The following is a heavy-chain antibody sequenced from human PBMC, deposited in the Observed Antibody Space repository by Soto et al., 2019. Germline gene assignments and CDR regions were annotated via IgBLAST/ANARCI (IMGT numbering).Heavy chain of an antibody. D-gene: IGHD6-13*01. CDR2: INHSGST. CDR1: GGSFSGYY. CDR3: ARARAGAAAGPQESNWFDP. Sequence: SETLSLTCAVYGGSFSGYYWTWIRQPPGTGLEWIGEINHSGSTNYNPSLKSRVTISVDTSKNQFSLKLSSVTAADTAVYYCARARAGAAAGPQESNWFDPWGQGTLVTVS. J-gene: IGHJ5*02. V-gene: IGHV4-34*01.